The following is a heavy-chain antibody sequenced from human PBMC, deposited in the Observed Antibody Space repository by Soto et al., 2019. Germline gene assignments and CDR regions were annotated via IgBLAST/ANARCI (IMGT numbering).Heavy chain of an antibody. CDR1: GFTFSSYS. Sequence: GVSLRLSCAASGFTFSSYSMNWVRQAPGKGLEWVSYISSSSSTIYYADSVKGRFTISRDNAKNSLYLQMNSLRAEDTAVYYCARAPTTVTDWYFDLWGRGTLVTVSS. J-gene: IGHJ2*01. CDR3: ARAPTTVTDWYFDL. D-gene: IGHD4-17*01. CDR2: ISSSSSTI. V-gene: IGHV3-48*01.